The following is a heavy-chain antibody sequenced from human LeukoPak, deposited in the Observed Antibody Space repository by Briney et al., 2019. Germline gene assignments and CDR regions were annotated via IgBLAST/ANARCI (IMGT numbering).Heavy chain of an antibody. CDR1: GFTFSSYA. J-gene: IGHJ4*02. CDR3: AKRLRRSGWYDFDY. Sequence: GGSLRLSCAAAGFTFSSYAMSWVRQAPGKGLEWVSAISGSGGSTYYADSVKGRFTISRDNSKNTLYLQMNSLRAEDTAVYYCAKRLRRSGWYDFDYWGQGTLVTVSS. CDR2: ISGSGGST. V-gene: IGHV3-23*01. D-gene: IGHD6-19*01.